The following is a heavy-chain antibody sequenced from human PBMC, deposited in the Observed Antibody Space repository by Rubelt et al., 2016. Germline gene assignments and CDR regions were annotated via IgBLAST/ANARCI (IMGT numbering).Heavy chain of an antibody. J-gene: IGHJ3*02. CDR3: AREAAYDAFDI. Sequence: INPNSGGTNYAQKFQGRVTMTRDTSISTAYMELSRLRSDDTAVYYCAREAAYDAFDIWGQWTMVTVSS. V-gene: IGHV1-2*02. CDR2: INPNSGGT. D-gene: IGHD2-15*01.